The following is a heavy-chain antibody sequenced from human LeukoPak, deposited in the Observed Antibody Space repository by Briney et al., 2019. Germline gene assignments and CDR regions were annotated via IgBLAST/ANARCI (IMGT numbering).Heavy chain of an antibody. CDR1: GGTFSSYA. Sequence: ASVKVSCKASGGTFSSYAISWVRQAPGQGLEWMGGIIPIFGTANYAQNFQGRVPITTDESPGTAYMELSSLRSEDTAVYYCARDLGGIAARRGYYYYYMDVWGKGTTVTVSS. V-gene: IGHV1-69*05. D-gene: IGHD6-6*01. CDR3: ARDLGGIAARRGYYYYYMDV. J-gene: IGHJ6*03. CDR2: IIPIFGTA.